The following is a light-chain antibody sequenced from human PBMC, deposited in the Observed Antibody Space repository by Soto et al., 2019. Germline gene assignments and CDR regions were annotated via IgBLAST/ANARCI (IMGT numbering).Light chain of an antibody. CDR2: KAS. Sequence: DIQMTQSPSSLSAFVGDRVTITCRASQSISSYLSWYQQKPGKAPKLLIYKASSLESGVPSRFSGSGSGTDFTLTISSLQPEDFATYYCQQANSFPYTFGQGTRLEIK. CDR1: QSISSY. CDR3: QQANSFPYT. J-gene: IGKJ5*01. V-gene: IGKV1-39*01.